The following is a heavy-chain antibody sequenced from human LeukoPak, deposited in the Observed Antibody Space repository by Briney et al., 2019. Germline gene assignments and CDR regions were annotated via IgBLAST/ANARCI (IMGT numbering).Heavy chain of an antibody. CDR2: IKQDGSEK. CDR3: ATDPVSS. J-gene: IGHJ4*02. Sequence: PGGSLGLSCAASGFTFSSYWMTWVRQAPGKGLEWVANIKQDGSEKYYVDSVKGRFTISRDNAKNSLYLQMNSPRAEDTAMYYCATDPVSSWGQGTLVTVSS. CDR1: GFTFSSYW. V-gene: IGHV3-7*01. D-gene: IGHD6-13*01.